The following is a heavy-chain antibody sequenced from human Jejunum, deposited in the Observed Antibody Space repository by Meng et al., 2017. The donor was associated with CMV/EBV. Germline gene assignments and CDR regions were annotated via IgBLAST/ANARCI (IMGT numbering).Heavy chain of an antibody. D-gene: IGHD3-10*01. CDR3: TKDQVLL. V-gene: IGHV3-30*02. CDR1: GFTFSDYG. J-gene: IGHJ4*02. CDR2: ISYKGDNK. Sequence: QGQLVESGGGVVQPGGSLGLFCTPSGFTFSDYGMHWIRQAPGKGLEWVAFISYKGDNKYYADSVRGRFTISRDNSKNTLDLQMNSLRTEDTAVYYCTKDQVLLWGQGTLVTVSS.